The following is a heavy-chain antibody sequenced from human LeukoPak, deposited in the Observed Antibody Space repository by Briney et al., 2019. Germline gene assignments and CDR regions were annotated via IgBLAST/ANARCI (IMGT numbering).Heavy chain of an antibody. D-gene: IGHD3-10*01. Sequence: PGGSLRLSCAASGFTFSSYSMNWVRQAPGKGLEWVSYISSSSSYTNYADSVKGRFTISRDDAKNSLYLQMNSLRAEDTAVYYCARDKYGSGSYPTLRTGFDYWGQGTLVTVSS. CDR3: ARDKYGSGSYPTLRTGFDY. CDR1: GFTFSSYS. J-gene: IGHJ4*02. CDR2: ISSSSSYT. V-gene: IGHV3-21*05.